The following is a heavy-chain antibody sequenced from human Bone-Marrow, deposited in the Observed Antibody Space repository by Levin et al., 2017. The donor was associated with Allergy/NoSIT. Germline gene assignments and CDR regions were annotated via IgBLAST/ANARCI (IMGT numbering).Heavy chain of an antibody. Sequence: PGGSLRLSCAASGFIFSDYYMTWIRQVPGKGLEWLSYISSSGTIIYYADSVKGRFTISRDNDKNSVYLQMNSLRAEDTAVYYCARDDLYNYANSHYYYKMDVWGQGTTVTVSS. J-gene: IGHJ6*02. CDR1: GFIFSDYY. CDR3: ARDDLYNYANSHYYYKMDV. V-gene: IGHV3-11*01. CDR2: ISSSGTII. D-gene: IGHD5-18*01.